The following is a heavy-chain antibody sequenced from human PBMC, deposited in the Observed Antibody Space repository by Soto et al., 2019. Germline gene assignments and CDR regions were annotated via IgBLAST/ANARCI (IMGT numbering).Heavy chain of an antibody. Sequence: GGSLRLSCAASGFTFSSYWMSWVRQAPGKGLEWVAHTRQDGGQEYYVDSVKGRFTISRDNAKNSLYLQVNSLRVEDTAVYYCARYPNPTVAGLPFDLWGQGTLVTVSS. CDR2: TRQDGGQE. D-gene: IGHD6-19*01. CDR1: GFTFSSYW. J-gene: IGHJ4*02. CDR3: ARYPNPTVAGLPFDL. V-gene: IGHV3-7*03.